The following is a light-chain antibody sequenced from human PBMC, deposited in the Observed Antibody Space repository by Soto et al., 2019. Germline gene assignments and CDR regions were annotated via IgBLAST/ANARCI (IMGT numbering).Light chain of an antibody. Sequence: QSALTQPRSVSGSPGQSVTISCTGTSSDVGGYNYVSWYQQHPGKAPKLMIYDVSKRPSGVPDRFSGSKSDNTASLTISGLQAEDEADYYCCSYAGSSLVVFVGGTKVTVL. CDR3: CSYAGSSLVV. CDR1: SSDVGGYNY. J-gene: IGLJ3*02. V-gene: IGLV2-11*01. CDR2: DVS.